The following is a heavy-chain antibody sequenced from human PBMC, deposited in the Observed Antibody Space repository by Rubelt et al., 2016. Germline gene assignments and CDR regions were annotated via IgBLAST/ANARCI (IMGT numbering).Heavy chain of an antibody. D-gene: IGHD5-12*01. Sequence: QVQLQQWGAGLLKPSETLSLTCAVYGGSFSGYYWTWIRQPPGKGLEWIGEIDHSGITNYNPSLKSRVPILVDTSKNQFSLKLTFGTAADTAVYYCARVVLGSGYEEYWGHGTLVTVSS. J-gene: IGHJ4*01. CDR3: ARVVLGSGYEEY. V-gene: IGHV4-34*01. CDR1: GGSFSGYY. CDR2: IDHSGIT.